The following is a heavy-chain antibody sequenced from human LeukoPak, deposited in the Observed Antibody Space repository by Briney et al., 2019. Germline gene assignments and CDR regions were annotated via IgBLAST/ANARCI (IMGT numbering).Heavy chain of an antibody. CDR2: IIPIFGTA. V-gene: IGHV1-69*13. Sequence: SVKVSCKASGGTFSSYAISWVRQAPGQGLEWMGGIIPIFGTANYAQKFQGRVTITADESTSTAYMELSSLRSEDTAVYYCARRGPFAWNYDRERNWFDPWGQGTLVTVSS. CDR1: GGTFSSYA. J-gene: IGHJ5*02. CDR3: ARRGPFAWNYDRERNWFDP. D-gene: IGHD1-7*01.